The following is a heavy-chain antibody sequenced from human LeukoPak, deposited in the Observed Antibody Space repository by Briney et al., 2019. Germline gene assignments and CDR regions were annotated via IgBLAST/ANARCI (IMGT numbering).Heavy chain of an antibody. J-gene: IGHJ5*02. Sequence: SQTLSLTCTVSGGSISSGGYYWSWIRQPPGKGLEWIGYIYHSGSTYYNPSLKSRVTISVDRSKNQFSLKLSSVTAADTAVYYCARADCSSTSCYSNWFYPWGQGTLVTVSS. CDR2: IYHSGST. D-gene: IGHD2-2*01. V-gene: IGHV4-30-2*01. CDR1: GGSISSGGYY. CDR3: ARADCSSTSCYSNWFYP.